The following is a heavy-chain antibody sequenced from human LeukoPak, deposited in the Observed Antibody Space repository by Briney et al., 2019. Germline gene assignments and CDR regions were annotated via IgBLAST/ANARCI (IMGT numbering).Heavy chain of an antibody. D-gene: IGHD4-23*01. Sequence: SQTLSLTCTVSGGSISSGGYYWSWIRQHPGKGLERIGYIYYSGSTYHNPSLKSRVTISVDTSKNQFSLKLSSVTAADTAVYYCARAPTTLGAFDIWGQGTMVTVSS. V-gene: IGHV4-31*03. CDR2: IYYSGST. CDR1: GGSISSGGYY. CDR3: ARAPTTLGAFDI. J-gene: IGHJ3*02.